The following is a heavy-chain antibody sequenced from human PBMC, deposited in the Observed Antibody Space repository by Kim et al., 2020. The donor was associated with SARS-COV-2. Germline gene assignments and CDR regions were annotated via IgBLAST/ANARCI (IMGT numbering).Heavy chain of an antibody. CDR3: ARAGDCLNTNCFRAFDY. Sequence: GGSLRLSCAASGFTFSNYAVYWVRQAPGKGLEWVAIISYDGSNKLYADSVKGRFAISRENSKSTLYLQMNSLRAEDTAVYYCARAGDCLNTNCFRAFDYWGQGTLVTVSS. CDR1: GFTFSNYA. D-gene: IGHD2-2*01. V-gene: IGHV3-30*09. J-gene: IGHJ4*02. CDR2: ISYDGSNK.